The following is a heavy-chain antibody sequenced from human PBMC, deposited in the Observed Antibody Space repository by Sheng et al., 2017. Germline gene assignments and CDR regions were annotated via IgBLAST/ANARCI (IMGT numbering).Heavy chain of an antibody. Sequence: QVQLVESGGGVVQPGRSLRLSCAASGFTFSSYAMHWVRQAPGKGLEWVAVISYDGSNKYYADSVKGRFTISRDNSKNTLYLQMNSLRAEDTAVYYCARLSHRWYDFWSGSPYFDYWGQGTLVTVSS. J-gene: IGHJ4*02. CDR3: ARLSHRWYDFWSGSPYFDY. CDR1: GFTFSSYA. V-gene: IGHV3-30-3*01. CDR2: ISYDGSNK. D-gene: IGHD3-3*01.